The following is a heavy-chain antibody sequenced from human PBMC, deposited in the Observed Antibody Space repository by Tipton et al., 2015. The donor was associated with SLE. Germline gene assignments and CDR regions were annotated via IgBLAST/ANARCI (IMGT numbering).Heavy chain of an antibody. J-gene: IGHJ4*02. Sequence: GLVKPSETLSLTCGVYGESFSGYYWSWIRQPPGKGLEWIGEINHSGVTNYNPSLKSRLSISLDMSKNQFSLKLDSVTAADTAVYFCARGQYYGSGTYYYYWGQGTLVTVSS. CDR2: INHSGVT. D-gene: IGHD3-10*01. CDR1: GESFSGYY. CDR3: ARGQYYGSGTYYYY. V-gene: IGHV4-34*01.